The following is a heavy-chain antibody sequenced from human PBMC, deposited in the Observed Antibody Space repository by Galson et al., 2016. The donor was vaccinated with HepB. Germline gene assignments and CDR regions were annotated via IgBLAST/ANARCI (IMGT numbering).Heavy chain of an antibody. V-gene: IGHV3-30*03. J-gene: IGHJ4*02. CDR2: DSMDGRRK. CDR3: ARRHEYCPPVGCSVDY. D-gene: IGHD2/OR15-2a*01. CDR1: GFASRNYG. Sequence: SLRLSCAASGFASRNYGMHWVRQAPGKGLEWVAADSMDGRRKWYAESVKGRFPISRDNFNNMLFLQMSSLRPYDTAVYFCARRHEYCPPVGCSVDYWGQGTLVSVSS.